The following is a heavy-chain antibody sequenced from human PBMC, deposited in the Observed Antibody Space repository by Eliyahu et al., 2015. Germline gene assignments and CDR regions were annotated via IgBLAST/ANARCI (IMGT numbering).Heavy chain of an antibody. D-gene: IGHD5-12*01. V-gene: IGHV3-21*01. J-gene: IGHJ3*02. CDR1: GFTFSSYS. Sequence: EVQLVESGGGLVKPGGSLRLSCAASGFTFSSYSMNWVRQAPGKGLEWVSSISSSSSYIYYADSVKGRFTISRDNAKNSLYLQMNSLRAEDTAVYYCARSGYDDLGGTDAFDIWGQGTMVTVSS. CDR2: ISSSSSYI. CDR3: ARSGYDDLGGTDAFDI.